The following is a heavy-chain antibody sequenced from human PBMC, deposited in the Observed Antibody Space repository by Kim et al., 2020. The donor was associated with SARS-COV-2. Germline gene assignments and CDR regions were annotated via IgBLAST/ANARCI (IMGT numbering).Heavy chain of an antibody. Sequence: DGGTLDYAPTVKGRFTISRDDSRNTRFLQMNSLKTEDTGVYFCSGGYWSDYWGQGTLVTVSS. J-gene: IGHJ4*02. D-gene: IGHD3-10*01. V-gene: IGHV3-15*01. CDR3: SGGYWSDY. CDR2: DGGTL.